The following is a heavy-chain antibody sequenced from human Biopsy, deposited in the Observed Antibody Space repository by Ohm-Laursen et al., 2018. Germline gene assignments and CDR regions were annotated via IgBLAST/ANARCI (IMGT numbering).Heavy chain of an antibody. CDR2: ISPFNDKT. CDR1: GYTFTSYD. D-gene: IGHD2/OR15-2a*01. V-gene: IGHV1-18*01. CDR3: ARVFCTSTTCYGLLDN. J-gene: IGHJ4*02. Sequence: SVKVSCKASGYTFTSYDISWVRQAPGQGLEWMGWISPFNDKTSYPPKLQDRVTMTADASTNTAHMELRSLRSDDTAVYYCARVFCTSTTCYGLLDNWGQGTVVTVSS.